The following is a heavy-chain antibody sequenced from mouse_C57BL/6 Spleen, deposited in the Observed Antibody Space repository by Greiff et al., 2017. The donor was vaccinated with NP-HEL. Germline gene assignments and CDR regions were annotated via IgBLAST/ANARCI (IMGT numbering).Heavy chain of an antibody. CDR3: ARDLRVTTSVAY. D-gene: IGHD2-5*01. V-gene: IGHV5-4*01. Sequence: EVKVEESGGGLVKPGGSLKLSCAASGFTFSSYAMSRVRQTPEKRLEWVATISDGGSYTYYPDNVKGRFTISRDNAKNNLYLQMSHLKSEDTAMYDCARDLRVTTSVAYWGQGTLVTVSA. CDR1: GFTFSSYA. J-gene: IGHJ3*01. CDR2: ISDGGSYT.